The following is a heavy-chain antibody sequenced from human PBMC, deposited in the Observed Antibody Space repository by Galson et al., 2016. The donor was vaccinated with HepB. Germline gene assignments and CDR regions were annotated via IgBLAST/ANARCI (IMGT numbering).Heavy chain of an antibody. V-gene: IGHV4-39*01. CDR2: IYDIGSP. CDR3: ARSNGRKLNRRAFDI. Sequence: SETLSLTCGVSGGSISSSTNAWAWIRQPPGKGLEWIATIYDIGSPYYNPSLKSRVTISVDTSKRQCSLKLTSVIAAGTAMYFCARSNGRKLNRRAFDIWGQGTMVTVSS. D-gene: IGHD2-8*01. J-gene: IGHJ3*02. CDR1: GGSISSSTNA.